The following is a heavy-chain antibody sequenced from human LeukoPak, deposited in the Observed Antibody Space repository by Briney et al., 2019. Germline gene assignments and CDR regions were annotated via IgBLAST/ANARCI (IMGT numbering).Heavy chain of an antibody. D-gene: IGHD3-22*01. CDR3: ARGLPDYYDRSAYYSDY. Sequence: GGSLRLSCAASGFTFGTYAMHWVRQAPGKGLEWVTVISYDGTNKYYADSVKGRFTISRDNSRNTLYLQMDSLRPEDTAVYYCARGLPDYYDRSAYYSDYWGQGALVTVSS. CDR1: GFTFGTYA. CDR2: ISYDGTNK. V-gene: IGHV3-30*01. J-gene: IGHJ4*02.